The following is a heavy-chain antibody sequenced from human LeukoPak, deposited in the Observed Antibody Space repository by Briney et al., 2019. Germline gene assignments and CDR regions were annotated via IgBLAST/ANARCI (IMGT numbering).Heavy chain of an antibody. CDR3: AKRGLHYFDY. V-gene: IGHV1-2*02. D-gene: IGHD2-15*01. CDR1: GYTFTDYY. J-gene: IGHJ4*02. Sequence: ASVKVSCKASGYTFTDYYMHWVRQAPGQGLEWMGWINPDSGGTNYAQNFQGRVTMTRDTSISTAYMELSRLRSDDTAVYYCAKRGLHYFDYWGQGTLVTVSS. CDR2: INPDSGGT.